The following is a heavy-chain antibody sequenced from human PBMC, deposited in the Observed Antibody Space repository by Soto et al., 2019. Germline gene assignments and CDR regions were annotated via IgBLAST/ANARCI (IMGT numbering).Heavy chain of an antibody. CDR3: ALFWGISNYDY. CDR2: IYYSGST. D-gene: IGHD1-7*01. Sequence: PSETLSLTCTVSGGSISSSSYYWGWIRQPPGKGLEWIGSIYYSGSTYYNPSLKSRVTISVDTSKNQFSLKLSSVTAADTAVYYCALFWGISNYDYWGQGTLVTVSS. CDR1: GGSISSSSYY. J-gene: IGHJ4*02. V-gene: IGHV4-39*01.